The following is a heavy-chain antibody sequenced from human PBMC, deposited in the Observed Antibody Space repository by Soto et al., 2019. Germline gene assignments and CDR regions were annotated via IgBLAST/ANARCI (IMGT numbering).Heavy chain of an antibody. D-gene: IGHD3-3*01. Sequence: GGSLRLSCAASGFTFSSYWMSWVRQAPGKGLEWVANIKQDGSEKYYVDSVKGRFTISRDNAKNSLYLQMNSLRAEDTAVYYCARYAFLEWPLYGGSNFDYWGQGTLVTVSS. V-gene: IGHV3-7*03. CDR1: GFTFSSYW. J-gene: IGHJ4*02. CDR3: ARYAFLEWPLYGGSNFDY. CDR2: IKQDGSEK.